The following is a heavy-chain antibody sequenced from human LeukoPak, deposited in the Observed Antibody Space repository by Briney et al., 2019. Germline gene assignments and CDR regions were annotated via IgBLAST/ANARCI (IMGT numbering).Heavy chain of an antibody. CDR1: GFPFIDFA. Sequence: RGSLRLSCAVSGFPFIDFAMSWVRQVPGGGLEWVSTISSRGDRTYDADSVKGRFTISRDNSKNSLYLQMNSVRDEDTAVYYCAKGPRPDIAVAHTVEKWGQGTLVTVSS. CDR2: ISSRGDRT. V-gene: IGHV3-23*01. J-gene: IGHJ4*02. D-gene: IGHD6-19*01. CDR3: AKGPRPDIAVAHTVEK.